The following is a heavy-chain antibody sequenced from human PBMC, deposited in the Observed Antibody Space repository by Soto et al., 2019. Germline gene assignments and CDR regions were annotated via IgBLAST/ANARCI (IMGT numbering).Heavy chain of an antibody. V-gene: IGHV3-7*03. CDR3: ARARIDY. CDR1: GFILSDYW. Sequence: EVQLVESGGGLVQPGGSLRLSCAVSGFILSDYWMTWVRQAPGKGLEWVANINPEGSEKYYVDSVKGRFTISRDNAKNSLYLQMIRLRAEDTALYYCARARIDYWGRGTLITVSS. CDR2: INPEGSEK. J-gene: IGHJ4*02.